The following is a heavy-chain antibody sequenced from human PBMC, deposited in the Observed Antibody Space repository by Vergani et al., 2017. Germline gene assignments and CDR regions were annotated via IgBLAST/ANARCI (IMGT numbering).Heavy chain of an antibody. CDR3: ARGGWLVPDV. V-gene: IGHV4-59*01. J-gene: IGHJ4*02. CDR2: ISYSGDT. Sequence: QVQLHESGPGLVKPSETLSLTCTVSGDSISPYFWTRIRQPPGQGLEWIGYISYSGDTNCAPSLKSRVSISLDTSKNQFSLQVNSVTPSDTAVYYCARGGWLVPDVWGQGTLVTVSS. D-gene: IGHD2-21*02. CDR1: GDSISPYF.